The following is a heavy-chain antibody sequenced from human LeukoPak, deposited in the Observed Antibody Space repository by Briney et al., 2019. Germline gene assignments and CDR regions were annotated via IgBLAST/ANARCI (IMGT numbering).Heavy chain of an antibody. CDR1: GGSISSYY. Sequence: SETLSLTCTVSGGSISSYYWSWIRQPPGKGLEWIGYIYSSGSTSYNPSFKSRVTVSVDTSKNQFSLKLRSVTAADTAVYYCVRLVSATGNFDFWGQGALVTVSS. V-gene: IGHV4-59*12. J-gene: IGHJ4*02. D-gene: IGHD1-1*01. CDR2: IYSSGST. CDR3: VRLVSATGNFDF.